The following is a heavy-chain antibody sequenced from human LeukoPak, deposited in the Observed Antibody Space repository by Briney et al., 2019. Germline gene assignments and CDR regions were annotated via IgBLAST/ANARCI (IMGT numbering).Heavy chain of an antibody. CDR2: MYYNGST. CDR1: GGSISSYY. Sequence: SETLSLTCTVSGGSISSYYWSWIRQPPGKGLEWIGSMYYNGSTYYNPSLKSRVTISVDTSKNQFSLKLSSVTAADTTVYYCAIDSYCYDTSGYYIPDFWGQGTLVTVSS. CDR3: AIDSYCYDTSGYYIPDF. J-gene: IGHJ4*02. D-gene: IGHD3-22*01. V-gene: IGHV4-59*05.